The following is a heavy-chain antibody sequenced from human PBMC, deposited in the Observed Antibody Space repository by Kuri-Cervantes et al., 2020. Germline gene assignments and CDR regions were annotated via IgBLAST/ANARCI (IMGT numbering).Heavy chain of an antibody. CDR3: AKDIGAVAGTFDY. CDR1: GFTVSSNE. Sequence: GGSLRLSCAASGFTVSSNEMSWVRQAPGKGLEWVSYINPSGSTVYYADSVKGRFTISRDNAKNSLYLQVNSLRAEDTAVYYCAKDIGAVAGTFDYWGQGTLVTVSS. D-gene: IGHD6-19*01. V-gene: IGHV3-48*03. J-gene: IGHJ4*02. CDR2: INPSGSTV.